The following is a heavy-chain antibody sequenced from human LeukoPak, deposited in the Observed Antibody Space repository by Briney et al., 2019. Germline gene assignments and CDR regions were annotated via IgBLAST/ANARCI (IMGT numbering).Heavy chain of an antibody. J-gene: IGHJ3*02. V-gene: IGHV3-30*04. CDR1: GFTFSSYA. D-gene: IGHD3-10*01. Sequence: GGSLRLSCAASGFTFSSYAMHWVRQAPGKGLEWMAVISYDGSNKYYADSVKGRFTISRDNSKNTLYLQMNSLRAEDTAVYYCARDRRYYASFDIWGQGTMVTVSS. CDR3: ARDRRYYASFDI. CDR2: ISYDGSNK.